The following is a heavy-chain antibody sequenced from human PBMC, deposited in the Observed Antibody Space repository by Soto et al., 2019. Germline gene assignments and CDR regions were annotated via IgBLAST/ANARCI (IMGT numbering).Heavy chain of an antibody. Sequence: QVQLVQSGAEVKKPGSSVKGSCQASGGSISTYSISCVRQAPGQGLDWMANIIPILVMPNYEQKFQGRVTITADKPPGTAYVELGRRRSEDTAVYYCGLGVAVLMRYGMDVWGQGTTVTVSS. J-gene: IGHJ6*02. CDR3: GLGVAVLMRYGMDV. CDR1: GGSISTYS. CDR2: IIPILVMP. V-gene: IGHV1-69*02. D-gene: IGHD2-15*01.